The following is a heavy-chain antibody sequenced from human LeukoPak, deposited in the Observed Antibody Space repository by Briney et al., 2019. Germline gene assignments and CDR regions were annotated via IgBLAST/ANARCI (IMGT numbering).Heavy chain of an antibody. Sequence: SETLSLTCTVSGGSITGYYWSWIRQPPGKGLEWIGYIYYSGSTNYNPSLKSRVTISVDTSKNQFSLKLSSVTAADTAVYYCARGEAPDQYPLYDYWGQGTLVTVSS. V-gene: IGHV4-59*01. J-gene: IGHJ4*02. CDR2: IYYSGST. CDR3: ARGEAPDQYPLYDY. CDR1: GGSITGYY. D-gene: IGHD1-14*01.